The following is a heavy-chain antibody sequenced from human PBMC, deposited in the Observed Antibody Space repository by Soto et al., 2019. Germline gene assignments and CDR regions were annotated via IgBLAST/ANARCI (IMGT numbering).Heavy chain of an antibody. CDR1: GGSISSGDYY. CDR3: AIVRFLEYAFDV. J-gene: IGHJ3*01. V-gene: IGHV4-30-4*01. CDR2: IYYSGST. D-gene: IGHD3-3*01. Sequence: QVQLQESGPGLVKPSQTLSLTCTVSGGSISSGDYYWSWIRQPPGKGLEWIGYIYYSGSTYYNPSLKSRXXIXVXXSKNQFSLKLSSVTAADTAVYYCAIVRFLEYAFDVWGQGTMVTVSS.